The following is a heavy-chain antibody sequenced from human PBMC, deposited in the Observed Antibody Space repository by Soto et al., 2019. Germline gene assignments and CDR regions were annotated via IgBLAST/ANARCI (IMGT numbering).Heavy chain of an antibody. CDR2: FYYSGSP. V-gene: IGHV4-39*01. Sequence: SETLSLTCTVSGGSISSSGYYWGWIRQPPGRGLEWIGSFYYSGSPYYNPSLKSRVTISVDTSKSQFSLKLSSVTAADTAVYYCVRLFCISTDCYDYFDYWGQGALVT. D-gene: IGHD2-2*01. CDR3: VRLFCISTDCYDYFDY. J-gene: IGHJ4*02. CDR1: GGSISSSGYY.